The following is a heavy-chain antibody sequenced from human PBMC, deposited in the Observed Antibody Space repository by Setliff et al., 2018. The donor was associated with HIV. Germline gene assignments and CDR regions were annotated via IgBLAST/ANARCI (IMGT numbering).Heavy chain of an antibody. Sequence: SETLSLTCAVYGETFNGYFWTWIRQSPGKGLEWIGELNPSGNINQNPSLRSGFTLSVATSKNQFSLTLNSVTAADTAVYYCARGREVIRDTYYSYFYMDVWSRGTPVTVSS. D-gene: IGHD3-22*01. J-gene: IGHJ6*04. CDR1: GETFNGYF. V-gene: IGHV4-34*01. CDR3: ARGREVIRDTYYSYFYMDV. CDR2: LNPSGNI.